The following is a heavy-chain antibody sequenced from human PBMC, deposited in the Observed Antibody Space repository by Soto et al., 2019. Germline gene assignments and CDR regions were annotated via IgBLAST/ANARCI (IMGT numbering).Heavy chain of an antibody. J-gene: IGHJ4*02. V-gene: IGHV3-64*01. D-gene: IGHD1-26*01. Sequence: GGSLRLSCAASGFTFSSYAMHWVRQAPGKGLEYVSVISSNGGSTYYANSVKGRFTISRDNSKNTLYLQMGSLRAEDMAVYYCARXGGSYYLDYWGQGT. CDR1: GFTFSSYA. CDR2: ISSNGGST. CDR3: ARXGGSYYLDY.